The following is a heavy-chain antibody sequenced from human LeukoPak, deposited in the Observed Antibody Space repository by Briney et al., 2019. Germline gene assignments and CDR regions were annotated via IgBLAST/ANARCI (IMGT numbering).Heavy chain of an antibody. V-gene: IGHV4-59*01. J-gene: IGHJ6*03. CDR3: ARQISDYYYYYIDV. CDR1: GGSISSYY. CDR2: IYYSGST. Sequence: SETLSLTCTVSGGSISSYYWSWIRQPPGKGLEWIGYIYYSGSTNYNPSLKSRVTISVDPSKNQFSLKLSSVTAADTAVYYCARQISDYYYYYIDVWGKGTTVIVSS.